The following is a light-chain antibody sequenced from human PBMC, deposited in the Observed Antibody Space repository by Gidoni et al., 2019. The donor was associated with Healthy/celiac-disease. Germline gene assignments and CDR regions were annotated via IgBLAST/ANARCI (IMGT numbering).Light chain of an antibody. CDR1: QSISSY. CDR3: QQSYSTPYT. Sequence: DIQMTQSPSSLPASVGDRVTITCRASQSISSYLNWYQQKQGKAPKLLIYAASSLQSGVPSRFSCSGSGTDFTLTISSLQPEDFATYYCQQSYSTPYTFGQWTKLEIK. V-gene: IGKV1-39*01. CDR2: AAS. J-gene: IGKJ2*01.